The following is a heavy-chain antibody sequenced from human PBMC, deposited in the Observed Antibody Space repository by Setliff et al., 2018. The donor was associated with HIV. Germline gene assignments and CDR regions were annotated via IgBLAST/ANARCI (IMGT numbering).Heavy chain of an antibody. J-gene: IGHJ6*02. CDR1: GFSFNNYW. D-gene: IGHD3-10*01. CDR2: IDLDASEK. V-gene: IGHV3-7*01. Sequence: PGESPKISCVASGFSFNNYWMCWVRQAPGQGLEWVANIDLDASEKNYVESVKGRFTISRDNAENSLYLQMNSLRADDTATYYCARKLRPGHGVDVWGQGTTVTVSS. CDR3: ARKLRPGHGVDV.